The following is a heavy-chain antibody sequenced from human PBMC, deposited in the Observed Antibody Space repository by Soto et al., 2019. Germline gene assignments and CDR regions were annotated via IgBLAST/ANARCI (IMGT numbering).Heavy chain of an antibody. CDR2: VYSSGTT. V-gene: IGHV4-4*07. CDR3: ARDIGSYAYGEGY. CDR1: GGSINSYW. Sequence: SETLSLTCSVSGGSINSYWWSWIRQPAGKGLEWIGRVYSSGTTDYNPSLNSRATMSVETSKSQFSLKLSSVTAADTAVYYCARDIGSYAYGEGYWGQGIQVTVSS. J-gene: IGHJ4*02. D-gene: IGHD3-10*01.